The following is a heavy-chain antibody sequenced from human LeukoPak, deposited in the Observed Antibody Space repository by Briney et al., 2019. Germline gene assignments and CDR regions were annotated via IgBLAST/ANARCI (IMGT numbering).Heavy chain of an antibody. D-gene: IGHD2-2*01. Sequence: SETLSLTCAVSGYSISSGYYWGWIRQPPGKGLEWIGSIYHSGSTYYNPSLKSRVTISVDTSKNQFSLKLSSVTAADTAVHYCARDRIVVVPAAPRDYYGMDVWGKGTTVTVSS. J-gene: IGHJ6*04. CDR2: IYHSGST. CDR1: GYSISSGYY. CDR3: ARDRIVVVPAAPRDYYGMDV. V-gene: IGHV4-38-2*02.